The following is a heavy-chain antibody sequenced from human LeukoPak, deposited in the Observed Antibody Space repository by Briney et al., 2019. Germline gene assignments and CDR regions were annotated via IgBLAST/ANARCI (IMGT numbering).Heavy chain of an antibody. CDR2: INPNSGGT. Sequence: ASVKVSCKASGYTFTGYYMHWVRQAPGQGLEWMGWINPNSGGTNYAQKFQGRVTMTRDTSISTAYMELSRLRSDDTAVYYCARGAGLYGDYLAYFQHWGQGTLVTVSS. CDR1: GYTFTGYY. CDR3: ARGAGLYGDYLAYFQH. D-gene: IGHD4-17*01. J-gene: IGHJ1*01. V-gene: IGHV1-2*02.